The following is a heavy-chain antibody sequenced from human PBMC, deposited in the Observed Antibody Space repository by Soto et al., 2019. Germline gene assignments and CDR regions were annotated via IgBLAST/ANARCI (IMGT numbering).Heavy chain of an antibody. CDR2: MQPSTGRT. CDR1: GYSFTSLD. D-gene: IGHD1-26*01. V-gene: IGHV1-8*01. CDR3: ARGVSAGVDY. J-gene: IGHJ4*02. Sequence: ASVKVSCKASGYSFTSLDINWVRQTAGQGLEWMGWMQPSTGRTGYAQKFQGRVTMTRDTSINTAYMELTTLTSDDTAFYYCARGVSAGVDYWGQGTLVTSPQ.